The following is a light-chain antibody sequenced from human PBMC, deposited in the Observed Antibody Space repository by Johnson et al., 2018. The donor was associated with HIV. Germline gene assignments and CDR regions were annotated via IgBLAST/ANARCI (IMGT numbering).Light chain of an antibody. CDR2: ENN. V-gene: IGLV1-51*02. J-gene: IGLJ1*01. CDR3: AAWDGGLSAGGF. Sequence: QSVLTQPPSVSAAPEQKVTISCSGNSSNIGNNYVSWYQQVPGTAPKLLIYENNKRSSGIPDRFSGSKSGTSATLAITGLQTWDEADYYCAAWDGGLSAGGFFGTGTKVTVL. CDR1: SSNIGNNY.